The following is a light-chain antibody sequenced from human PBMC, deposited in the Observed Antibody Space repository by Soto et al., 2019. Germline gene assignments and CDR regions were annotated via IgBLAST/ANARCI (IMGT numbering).Light chain of an antibody. CDR2: QDT. CDR1: KLGDKY. CDR3: QAWDGCTVV. Sequence: SYELTQPPSMSVSPGQTATIACSGDKLGDKYVCWYQQKSGESPILVIYQDTKRPSGIPERFSGSNSGSTATLTISGTQSIDEADYFCQAWDGCTVVFGGGTKLTVL. V-gene: IGLV3-1*01. J-gene: IGLJ2*01.